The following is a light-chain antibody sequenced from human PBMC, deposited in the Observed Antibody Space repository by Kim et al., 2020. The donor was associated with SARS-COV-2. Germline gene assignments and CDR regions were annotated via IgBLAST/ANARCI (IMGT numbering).Light chain of an antibody. CDR3: QSYDSSLTARV. Sequence: QSVLTQPPSVSGAPGQRVTISCTGSSSNIGAGYGVHWYQQLPGTAPKVIIYNNNNRPSGVPGRFSGSQSGTSASLAITGLQAEDEADYYCQSYDSSLTARVFGGGTQLTVL. CDR2: NNN. V-gene: IGLV1-40*01. J-gene: IGLJ3*02. CDR1: SSNIGAGYG.